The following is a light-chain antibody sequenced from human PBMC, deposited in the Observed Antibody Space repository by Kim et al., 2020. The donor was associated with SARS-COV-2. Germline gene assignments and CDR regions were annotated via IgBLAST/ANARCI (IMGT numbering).Light chain of an antibody. J-gene: IGLJ1*01. Sequence: GQSVTISCTGTSRDVGGYNYVSWYQHRPGKAPRRMIYGVTKRPSGVPDRFSGSKSGNTASLTVSGLQAEDEADYYCGSYVGNNNFVFGTGTKVTVL. V-gene: IGLV2-8*01. CDR2: GVT. CDR1: SRDVGGYNY. CDR3: GSYVGNNNFV.